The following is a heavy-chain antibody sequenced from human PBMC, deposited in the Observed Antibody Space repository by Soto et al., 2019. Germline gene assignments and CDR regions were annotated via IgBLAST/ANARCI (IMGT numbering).Heavy chain of an antibody. CDR2: IVVGSGNT. Sequence: VASVKVSCKASGFTFTSSAMQWVRQARGQRLEWIGWIVVGSGNTNYAQKFQERVTITRDMSTSTAYMELSSLRSEDTAVYYCVEVPCVASVLWFGESNYYYYMDVWGKGTTVTVSS. D-gene: IGHD3-10*01. CDR1: GFTFTSSA. V-gene: IGHV1-58*02. J-gene: IGHJ6*03. CDR3: VEVPCVASVLWFGESNYYYYMDV.